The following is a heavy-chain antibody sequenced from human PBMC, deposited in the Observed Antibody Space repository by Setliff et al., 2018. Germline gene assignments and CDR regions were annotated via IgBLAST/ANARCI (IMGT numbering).Heavy chain of an antibody. D-gene: IGHD3-22*01. CDR1: GYTFSTYG. J-gene: IGHJ5*02. Sequence: ASVKVSCKDSGYTFSTYGISWVRQAPGQGLEWMGWISAYNGNTNYAQRFQGRVTMTTDTSISTAYMELSRLRSDDTAVYYCARSYYYDSSAANWFDPWGQGTLVTVSS. CDR2: ISAYNGNT. CDR3: ARSYYYDSSAANWFDP. V-gene: IGHV1-18*01.